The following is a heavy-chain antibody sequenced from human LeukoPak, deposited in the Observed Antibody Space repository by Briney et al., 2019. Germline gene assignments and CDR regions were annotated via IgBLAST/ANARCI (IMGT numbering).Heavy chain of an antibody. J-gene: IGHJ4*02. D-gene: IGHD3-10*01. CDR2: IWYDGSNK. Sequence: GGSLRLSCAASGFXFSSYGIHWVRQAPGKGLEWVAVIWYDGSNKYYADSVKGRFTISRDNSKNTLYLQMNSLRAEDTAVYYCARGDYYGSRGDYWGQGTLVTVSS. CDR3: ARGDYYGSRGDY. CDR1: GFXFSSYG. V-gene: IGHV3-33*01.